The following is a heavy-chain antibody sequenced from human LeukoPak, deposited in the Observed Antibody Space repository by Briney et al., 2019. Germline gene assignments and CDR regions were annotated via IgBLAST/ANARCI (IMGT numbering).Heavy chain of an antibody. CDR2: IYYSGST. D-gene: IGHD2-21*01. J-gene: IGHJ4*02. V-gene: IGHV4-59*01. Sequence: PSETLSLTCTVSGGSISSYYWSWIRQPPGKGLEWIGYIYYSGSTNYNPSLKSRVTISVDTSKNQFSLKLSSVTAADTAVYYCARSQGIGYFDYWGQGTLVTVPS. CDR1: GGSISSYY. CDR3: ARSQGIGYFDY.